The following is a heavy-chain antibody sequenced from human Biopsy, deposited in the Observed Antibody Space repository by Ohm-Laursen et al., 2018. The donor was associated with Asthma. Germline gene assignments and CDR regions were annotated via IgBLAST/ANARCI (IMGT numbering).Heavy chain of an antibody. Sequence: ASVKVSCNASGDSFSNYAISWVRQAPGQGLEWMGWISAYNGNTNYAQKFQGRLTLTTDTSTSTAHMELRSLRSDDTAVYYCARWTTPINGFDPWGQGTLVTVSS. D-gene: IGHD4-11*01. V-gene: IGHV1-18*01. CDR3: ARWTTPINGFDP. CDR2: ISAYNGNT. CDR1: GDSFSNYA. J-gene: IGHJ5*02.